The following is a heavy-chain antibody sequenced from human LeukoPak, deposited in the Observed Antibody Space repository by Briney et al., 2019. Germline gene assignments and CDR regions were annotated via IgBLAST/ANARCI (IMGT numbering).Heavy chain of an antibody. CDR2: ITGSGSAI. V-gene: IGHV3-48*03. D-gene: IGHD2-15*01. CDR3: AKNCRGGSCYDY. CDR1: GFTFSSYE. J-gene: IGHJ4*02. Sequence: PGGSLRLSCAASGFTFSSYEMNWVRQAPGKGLEWVSYITGSGSAIYYADSVKGRFTISGDNAKNSLYLQMDSLRAEDTAVYYCAKNCRGGSCYDYWGQGTLVTVSS.